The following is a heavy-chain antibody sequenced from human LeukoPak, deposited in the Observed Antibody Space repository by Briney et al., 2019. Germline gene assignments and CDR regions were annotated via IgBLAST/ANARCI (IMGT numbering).Heavy chain of an antibody. CDR3: AKDVTMIVVVIHFDY. D-gene: IGHD3-22*01. V-gene: IGHV3-23*01. CDR2: ISGSGGST. Sequence: GGSLRLSCAASGFTFSSYAMSWVRQAPGKGLEWVSAISGSGGSTYYADSVKGRFTISRDNSKNTLYLQMNGLRAEDTAVYYCAKDVTMIVVVIHFDYWGQGTLVTVSS. J-gene: IGHJ4*02. CDR1: GFTFSSYA.